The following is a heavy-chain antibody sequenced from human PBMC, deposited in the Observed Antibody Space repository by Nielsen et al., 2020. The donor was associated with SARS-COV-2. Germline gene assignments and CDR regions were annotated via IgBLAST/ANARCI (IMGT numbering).Heavy chain of an antibody. D-gene: IGHD5-18*01. CDR2: IIPIFGTA. J-gene: IGHJ6*02. Sequence: WVRQAPGQGLEGMGGIIPIFGTANYAQKFEGRVTITADESTSTAYMELSSLRSEDTAAYYCARRGRGYSYGPVYYYYGMDVWGQGTTVTVSS. V-gene: IGHV1-69*01. CDR3: ARRGRGYSYGPVYYYYGMDV.